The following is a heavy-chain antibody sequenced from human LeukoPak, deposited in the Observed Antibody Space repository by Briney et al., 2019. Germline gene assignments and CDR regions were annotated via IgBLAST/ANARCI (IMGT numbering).Heavy chain of an antibody. J-gene: IGHJ6*02. V-gene: IGHV3-66*01. CDR2: IYSDGST. Sequence: PGGSLRLSCAASGFTVSSNYMSWVRQAPGKGLEWVSVIYSDGSTYYADSVKGRFTISRDNSKNTLYLQMNSLRAEDTAVYYCARESGYDILTGYNYGMGVWGQGATVTVSS. CDR1: GFTVSSNY. D-gene: IGHD3-9*01. CDR3: ARESGYDILTGYNYGMGV.